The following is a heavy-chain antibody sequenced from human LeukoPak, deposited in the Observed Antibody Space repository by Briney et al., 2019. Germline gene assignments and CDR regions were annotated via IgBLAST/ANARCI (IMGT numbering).Heavy chain of an antibody. CDR1: GGSFSGYY. J-gene: IGHJ6*03. Sequence: PETLSLTCAVYGGSFSGYYWSWIRQPPGKGLEWIGEIKHSGSTNYNPSLKSRVTMSVDTSKNQFSLKLSSVTAADTAAYYCARGPYDILTGYSQGYMDVWGKGTTVTVSS. D-gene: IGHD3-9*01. CDR3: ARGPYDILTGYSQGYMDV. CDR2: IKHSGST. V-gene: IGHV4-34*01.